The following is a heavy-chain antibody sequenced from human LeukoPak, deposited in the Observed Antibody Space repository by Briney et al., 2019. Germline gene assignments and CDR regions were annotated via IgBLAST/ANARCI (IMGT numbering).Heavy chain of an antibody. D-gene: IGHD4-11*01. CDR2: IYYSGST. CDR1: GGSISSYY. CDR3: ASRSVTTNWYFDL. Sequence: SETLSLTCTVSGGSISSYYWSWIRQPPGKGLEWIGYIYYSGSTNYNPSLKSRVTISVDTSKNQFSLKLSSVTAADTAVYYCASRSVTTNWYFDLWGRGTLVTVSS. V-gene: IGHV4-59*01. J-gene: IGHJ2*01.